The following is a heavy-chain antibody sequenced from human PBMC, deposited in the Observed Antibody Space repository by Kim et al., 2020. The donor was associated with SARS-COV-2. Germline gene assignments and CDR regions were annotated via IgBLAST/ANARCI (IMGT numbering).Heavy chain of an antibody. J-gene: IGHJ4*02. V-gene: IGHV3-23*01. Sequence: GGSLRLSCAASGFKFSDYSMSWVRQAPGKGLELVSLIRPRGTAASYADSFQGRFTVSRDDSINTLFLQMSGLKAEDTATYYCAKEYDSVAFSHYSIWGQGILVTVSS. CDR3: AKEYDSVAFSHYSI. CDR2: IRPRGTAA. CDR1: GFKFSDYS. D-gene: IGHD3-22*01.